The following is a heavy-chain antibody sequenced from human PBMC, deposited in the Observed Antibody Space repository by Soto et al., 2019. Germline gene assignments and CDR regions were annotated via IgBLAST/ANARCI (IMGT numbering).Heavy chain of an antibody. CDR2: INAGNGNT. CDR3: AREVGYSNYYYYYYYMDV. J-gene: IGHJ6*03. D-gene: IGHD4-4*01. CDR1: GYTFTSYA. V-gene: IGHV1-3*01. Sequence: ASVTVSCKASGYTFTSYAIHWVRQAPGQRLEWMGWINAGNGNTKYSQKFQGRVTITRDTSASTAYMELSSLRSEDTAVYYCAREVGYSNYYYYYYYMDVWGKGTTVTVSS.